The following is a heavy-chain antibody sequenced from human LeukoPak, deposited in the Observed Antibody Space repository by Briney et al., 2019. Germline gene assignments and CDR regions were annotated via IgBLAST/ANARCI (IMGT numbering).Heavy chain of an antibody. CDR1: GFSFTNAW. V-gene: IGHV3-15*01. J-gene: IGHJ4*02. CDR3: ATEYYGAYNY. CDR2: IKSRTDGGTT. Sequence: SGGSLILSCAASGFSFTNAWMSWVRQAPGKGLEWVGHIKSRTDGGTTDYAAPVKDRFSISRDDSKDTLYLQMNSLKTEDIAVYYCATEYYGAYNYWGQGTLVTVSS. D-gene: IGHD4-17*01.